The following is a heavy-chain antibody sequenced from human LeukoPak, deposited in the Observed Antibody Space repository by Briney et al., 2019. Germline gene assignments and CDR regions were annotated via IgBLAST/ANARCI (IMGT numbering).Heavy chain of an antibody. V-gene: IGHV1-69*04. Sequence: GASVKVSCKASGGTFSSYAISWVRQAPGQGLEWMGRIIPILGIANYAQKFQGRVTITAGKSTSTAYMELSSLRSEDTAVYYCAIQEGDGYNWVYFDYWGQGTLVTVSS. D-gene: IGHD5-24*01. CDR2: IIPILGIA. CDR3: AIQEGDGYNWVYFDY. CDR1: GGTFSSYA. J-gene: IGHJ4*02.